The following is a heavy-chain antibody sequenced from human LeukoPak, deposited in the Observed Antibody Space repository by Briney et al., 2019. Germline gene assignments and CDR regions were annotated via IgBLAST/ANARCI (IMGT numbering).Heavy chain of an antibody. V-gene: IGHV3-74*01. CDR3: ARAVAGTHRGREFDY. CDR1: GFTFSTYW. Sequence: GGSLRLSCAASGFTFSTYWMHWVRQAPGKGLVWVSQINTDGNSTTYADSVKGRFTVSRDNAKNTLYLQMNSLRAEDTAVYYCARAVAGTHRGREFDYWGQGTLVTVSS. J-gene: IGHJ4*02. D-gene: IGHD6-19*01. CDR2: INTDGNST.